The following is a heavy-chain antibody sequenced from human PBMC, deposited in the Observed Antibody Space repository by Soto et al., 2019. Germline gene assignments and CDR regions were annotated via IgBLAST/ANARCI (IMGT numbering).Heavy chain of an antibody. CDR2: IRNQSYQETT. D-gene: IGHD2-2*01. CDR3: ASCVSTACYPPWGLQFFDL. CDR1: GFPFDDFA. V-gene: IGHV3-49*04. J-gene: IGHJ4*02. Sequence: GGSLRLSCTGSGFPFDDFAINWVRQAPGKGLEWVGLIRNQSYQETTEYAAAVKGRFTTSRDTSNGIAYLQMNSLNIEDSAVYYCASCVSTACYPPWGLQFFDLWGQGSLVTVSS.